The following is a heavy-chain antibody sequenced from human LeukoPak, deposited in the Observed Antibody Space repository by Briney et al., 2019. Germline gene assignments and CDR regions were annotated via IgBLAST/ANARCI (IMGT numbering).Heavy chain of an antibody. V-gene: IGHV1-2*02. Sequence: ASVKVSCKASGYTFTGYYMHWVRQAPGQGLEWVGWINPNSGGTNYAQKFQGRVTMTRDTSISTAYMELSRLRSDDTAVYYCARDKWFGTGWFDPWGQGTLVTVSS. CDR3: ARDKWFGTGWFDP. CDR1: GYTFTGYY. J-gene: IGHJ5*02. D-gene: IGHD3-10*01. CDR2: INPNSGGT.